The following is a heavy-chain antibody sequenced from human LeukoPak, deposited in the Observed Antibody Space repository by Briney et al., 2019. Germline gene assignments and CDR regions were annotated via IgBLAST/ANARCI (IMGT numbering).Heavy chain of an antibody. V-gene: IGHV1-8*01. J-gene: IGHJ4*02. CDR2: MNPNSGNT. Sequence: GASVKVSCKASGYTFTSYDINWVRQGPGQGVEWMGWMNPNSGNTGYAQKFQGRVTMTRNTSISTAYMELSSLRSEDTAVYYCARGGYSGYVFDYWGQGTLVTVSS. CDR1: GYTFTSYD. CDR3: ARGGYSGYVFDY. D-gene: IGHD5-12*01.